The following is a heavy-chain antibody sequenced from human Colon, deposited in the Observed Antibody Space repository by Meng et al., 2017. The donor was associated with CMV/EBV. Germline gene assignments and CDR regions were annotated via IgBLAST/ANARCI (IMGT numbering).Heavy chain of an antibody. Sequence: SVKVSCKASGYTFTSYDINWVRQATGQGLEWMGWMNPNSGNTGYAQKFQGRVTITRNTSISTAYMELSSLRSEDTAVYYCARAIRRFSSSSSGTLYYFDYWGQGTLVTVSS. CDR2: MNPNSGNT. J-gene: IGHJ4*02. CDR1: GYTFTSYD. CDR3: ARAIRRFSSSSSGTLYYFDY. D-gene: IGHD6-6*01. V-gene: IGHV1-8*03.